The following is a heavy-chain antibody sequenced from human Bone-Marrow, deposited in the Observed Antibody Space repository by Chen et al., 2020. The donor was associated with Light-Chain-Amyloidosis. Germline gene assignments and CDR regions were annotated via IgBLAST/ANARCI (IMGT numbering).Heavy chain of an antibody. CDR3: ARVPGVLAAHALDI. CDR2: VIPILDTP. CDR1: GGTVSSFP. Sequence: QVQLVQSGAEVKKPGSSVKVSCRTSGGTVSSFPIICVRQAPGQGLEWVGGVIPILDTPTYAQKFQGIVTITADDSTGTAYMELRSLTSEDTAVYFCARVPGVLAAHALDIWGQGTIVSVSS. V-gene: IGHV1-69*01. D-gene: IGHD2-15*01. J-gene: IGHJ3*02.